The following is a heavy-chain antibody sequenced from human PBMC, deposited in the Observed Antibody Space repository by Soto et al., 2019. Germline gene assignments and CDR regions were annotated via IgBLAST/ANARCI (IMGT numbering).Heavy chain of an antibody. CDR2: INAGNGNT. D-gene: IGHD2-15*01. CDR1: GYTFTSYA. J-gene: IGHJ5*02. CDR3: ARVRVYCSGGSCYQPGGRWFDP. Sequence: WPSVKVSCKASGYTFTSYAMHWVRQAPGQRLEWMGWINAGNGNTKYSQKFQGRVTITRDTSASTAYMELSSLRSEDTAVYYCARVRVYCSGGSCYQPGGRWFDPWGQGTLVTVSS. V-gene: IGHV1-3*01.